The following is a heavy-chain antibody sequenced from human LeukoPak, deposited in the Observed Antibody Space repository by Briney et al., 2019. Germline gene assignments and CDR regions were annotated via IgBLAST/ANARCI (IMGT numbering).Heavy chain of an antibody. CDR1: GFTFSSYG. V-gene: IGHV3-23*01. Sequence: GGSLRLSCAASGFTFSSYGMSWVRQAPGKGLEWVSAISGSGGSTNYADSVKGRFTISRDNSKNSLYLQMNSLRTEDTALYYCAKGDTAMDTTLDYWGQGTLVTVSS. CDR2: ISGSGGST. D-gene: IGHD5-18*01. J-gene: IGHJ4*02. CDR3: AKGDTAMDTTLDY.